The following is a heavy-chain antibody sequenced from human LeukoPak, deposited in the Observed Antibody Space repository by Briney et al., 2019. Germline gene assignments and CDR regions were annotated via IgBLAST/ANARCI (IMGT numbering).Heavy chain of an antibody. J-gene: IGHJ3*02. D-gene: IGHD1-26*01. Sequence: KPSQTLSLTCAVSGGSISSGGYSWSWIRQPPGKGLEWIGYIYYSGSTYYNPSLKSRVTISVDRSKNQFSLKLSSVTAADTAVYYCARHDPGLVGPMDIWGQGTMVTVSS. V-gene: IGHV4-30-2*03. CDR2: IYYSGST. CDR1: GGSISSGGYS. CDR3: ARHDPGLVGPMDI.